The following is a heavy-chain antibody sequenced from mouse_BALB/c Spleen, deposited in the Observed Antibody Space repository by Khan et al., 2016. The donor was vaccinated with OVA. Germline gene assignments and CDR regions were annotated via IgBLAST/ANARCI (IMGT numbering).Heavy chain of an antibody. CDR1: GYTFINYW. CDR2: INPSTGYT. V-gene: IGHV1-7*01. CDR3: ARRGLRWEVDY. Sequence: QVQLKQSGAELAKPGASVKMSCKASGYTFINYWILWVKQRPGQGLEWIGYINPSTGYTEYNQNFKDKATLTADKSSSTAYMQLSSLTSEDSAVYYCARRGLRWEVDYWGQGTTLTVSS. D-gene: IGHD1-1*01. J-gene: IGHJ2*01.